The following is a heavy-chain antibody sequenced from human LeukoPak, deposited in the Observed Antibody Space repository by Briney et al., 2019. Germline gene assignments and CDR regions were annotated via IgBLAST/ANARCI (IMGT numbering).Heavy chain of an antibody. D-gene: IGHD3-16*01. CDR3: ARDVGRSYDLDY. Sequence: GASVKVSCKASGYTFTSYGISWVRQAPGQGLEWMGWISAYNGNTDYAQSLQGRVTMTIDTSTSTVYMELRSLRSDDTAVYYCARDVGRSYDLDYWGQGTLVTVS. J-gene: IGHJ4*02. CDR1: GYTFTSYG. V-gene: IGHV1-18*01. CDR2: ISAYNGNT.